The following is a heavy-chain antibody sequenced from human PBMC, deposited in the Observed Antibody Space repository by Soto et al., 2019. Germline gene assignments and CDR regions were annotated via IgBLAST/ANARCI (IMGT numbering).Heavy chain of an antibody. CDR3: ARGGGYIDY. CDR1: GYSFSSQW. D-gene: IGHD5-12*01. Sequence: EVQLVQSGAEVKKPGESLKISCKGSGYSFSSQWISWVRQMPGKGLEWMGIIYPEDSETRYSPSFQGQVTISVDKSISTAYLQWSSLKAADTALYFCARGGGYIDYWGQGTLVTVSS. CDR2: IYPEDSET. V-gene: IGHV5-51*01. J-gene: IGHJ4*02.